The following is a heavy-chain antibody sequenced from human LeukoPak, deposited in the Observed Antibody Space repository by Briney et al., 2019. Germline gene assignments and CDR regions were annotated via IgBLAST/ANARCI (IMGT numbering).Heavy chain of an antibody. J-gene: IGHJ5*02. CDR3: ASFNFASTLEH. D-gene: IGHD1-20*01. CDR1: GFTFRNYA. Sequence: GGSLRLSCAASGFTFRNYAMSWVRQAPGKGLEWVSTITAGGGSTYFADFVKGRFTVSRDNSKNTLYLEINRLRSEDSATYYCASFNFASTLEHWGPGALVTVSS. V-gene: IGHV3-23*01. CDR2: ITAGGGST.